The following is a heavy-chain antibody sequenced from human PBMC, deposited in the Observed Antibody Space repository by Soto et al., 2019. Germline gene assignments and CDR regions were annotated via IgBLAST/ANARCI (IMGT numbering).Heavy chain of an antibody. D-gene: IGHD3-9*01. CDR1: GFTFSTFS. CDR2: ISGGGRPL. Sequence: EVQLVESGGGSVQPGGSLRLSCAASGFTFSTFSMNWVRQAPGRGLEWISYISGGGRPLSYADSVKGRFTISSDNAKNSLSLQMGSLTGEDMAVYYCARDIGSAFDRWGQGTLVTVSS. CDR3: ARDIGSAFDR. V-gene: IGHV3-48*01. J-gene: IGHJ4*02.